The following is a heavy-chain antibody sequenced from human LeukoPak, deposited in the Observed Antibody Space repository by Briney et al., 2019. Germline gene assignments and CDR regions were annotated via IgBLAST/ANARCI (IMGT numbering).Heavy chain of an antibody. J-gene: IGHJ6*03. CDR3: ARDPYNGAYSEGYYYYCMDV. D-gene: IGHD1-1*01. V-gene: IGHV3-21*01. CDR1: GITFSNYN. Sequence: GGSLRLSCAAPGITFSNYNMNWVRQAPGKGLEWISAITSSSSYTFYADSVKGRFTISRDNAQNSLYLQMNSLRVEDTAIYYCARDPYNGAYSEGYYYYCMDVWGKGTTVTVSS. CDR2: ITSSSSYT.